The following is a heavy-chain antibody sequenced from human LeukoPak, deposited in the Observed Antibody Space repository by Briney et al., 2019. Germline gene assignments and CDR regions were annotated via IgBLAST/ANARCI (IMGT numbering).Heavy chain of an antibody. CDR1: GGSISSSSYY. V-gene: IGHV4-39*01. J-gene: IGHJ4*02. Sequence: SETLSLTCTVSGGSISSSSYYWGWIRQPPGKGLEWLGRIYYSGSTYYTPSLKSRVTISVDTSKNQFSLKLSSVTAADTAVYYCARHNTLRGDYPGADFDYWGQGTLVTVSS. CDR3: ARHNTLRGDYPGADFDY. D-gene: IGHD4-17*01. CDR2: IYYSGST.